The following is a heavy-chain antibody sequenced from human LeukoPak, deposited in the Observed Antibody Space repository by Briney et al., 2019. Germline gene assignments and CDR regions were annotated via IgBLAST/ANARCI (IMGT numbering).Heavy chain of an antibody. D-gene: IGHD5-18*01. CDR3: ARAGGYSYGPSAFDI. Sequence: PSETLSLTCTVSGGSISSYYWSWIRQPPGKGLEWIGYIYYSGSTNYNPSLKSRVTISVDTSKNQFSLKLSSVTAADTAVYYCARAGGYSYGPSAFDIWGQGTMVTVSS. V-gene: IGHV4-59*01. CDR1: GGSISSYY. CDR2: IYYSGST. J-gene: IGHJ3*02.